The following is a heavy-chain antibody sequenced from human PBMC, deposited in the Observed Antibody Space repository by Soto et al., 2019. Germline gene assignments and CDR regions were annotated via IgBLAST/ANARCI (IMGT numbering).Heavy chain of an antibody. V-gene: IGHV3-66*01. J-gene: IGHJ6*04. CDR2: IQSGGPT. D-gene: IGHD2-15*01. CDR3: ARDDGLCDGGRCYGVPLDV. Sequence: EVHLVESGGGLVQPGGSLRLSCAASGFTVSSKYMSWVRQAPGKGLEWVSLIQSGGPTYYADSVKGRFTISSDTSENTVHLQMDSLRAEDTAVYYCARDDGLCDGGRCYGVPLDVLGKGTTVTVSS. CDR1: GFTVSSKY.